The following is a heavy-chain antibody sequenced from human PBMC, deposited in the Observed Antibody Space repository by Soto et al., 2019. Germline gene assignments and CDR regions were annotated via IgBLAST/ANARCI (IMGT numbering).Heavy chain of an antibody. CDR1: GGSFSGYI. V-gene: IGHV4-34*01. CDR3: ARRSLKYYYGSGSGSGMDV. CDR2: INHSGSA. Sequence: SETLSLTCDVCGGSFSGYIWTCIRQTPGKGLQWIGQINHSGSANYNPSLKSRVTISVHTSKNQFSLKLSSVTAADTAVYYCARRSLKYYYGSGSGSGMDVWGQGTTVTVS. J-gene: IGHJ6*02. D-gene: IGHD3-10*01.